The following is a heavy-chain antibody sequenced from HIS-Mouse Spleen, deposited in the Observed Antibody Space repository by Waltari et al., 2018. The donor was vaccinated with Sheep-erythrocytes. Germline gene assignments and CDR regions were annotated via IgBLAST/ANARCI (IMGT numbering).Heavy chain of an antibody. V-gene: IGHV3-30*18. CDR3: AKDAYYDYVWGSYSFDY. D-gene: IGHD3-16*01. CDR1: FTFSSYG. J-gene: IGHJ4*02. Sequence: FTFSSYGMHWVRQAPGKGLEWVAVISYDGSNKYYADSVKGRFTISRDNSKNTLYLQMNSLRAEDTAVYCCAKDAYYDYVWGSYSFDYWGQGTLVTVSS. CDR2: ISYDGSNK.